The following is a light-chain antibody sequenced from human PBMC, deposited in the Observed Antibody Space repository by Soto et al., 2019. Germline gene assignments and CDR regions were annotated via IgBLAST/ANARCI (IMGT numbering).Light chain of an antibody. J-gene: IGLJ1*01. CDR3: SSFTTSNTYV. Sequence: QSVLTQPASVSGSPGQSITISCTGTSSDIDAYNYVSWFQQHPGKAPKLLIYEVHDRPSGVSDRFSGSKSGNTASLTISGLRADDEADYYCSSFTTSNTYVVGTGTKVTVL. CDR2: EVH. V-gene: IGLV2-14*01. CDR1: SSDIDAYNY.